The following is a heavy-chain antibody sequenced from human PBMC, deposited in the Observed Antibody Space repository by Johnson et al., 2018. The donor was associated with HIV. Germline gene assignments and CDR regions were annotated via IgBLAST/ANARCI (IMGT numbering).Heavy chain of an antibody. Sequence: VQLVESGGALVQPGRSLRLSCVASGFTFEDYAMYWVRQAPGKGLEWVSGISWNSDDIDYAASVKGRFTISRDNAKNSLYLQMNTLRPEDTALYYCAKDLVVINVRYAFHIWGQGTMVTVS. D-gene: IGHD3-22*01. CDR1: GFTFEDYA. CDR3: AKDLVVINVRYAFHI. CDR2: ISWNSDDI. J-gene: IGHJ3*02. V-gene: IGHV3-9*01.